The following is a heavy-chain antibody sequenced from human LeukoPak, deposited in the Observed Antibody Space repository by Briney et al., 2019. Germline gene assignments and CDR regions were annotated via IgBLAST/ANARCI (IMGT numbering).Heavy chain of an antibody. Sequence: ASVKVSCKASGYTFTSYYMHWVRQAPGQGLEWMGIINPSGGGTTYAQNFQGRVTMIGDTSTSTVYMELSSLRSEDTAVYYCASGAAAAGFVPNYYFDYWGQGTLVTVSS. J-gene: IGHJ4*02. CDR3: ASGAAAAGFVPNYYFDY. CDR2: INPSGGGT. CDR1: GYTFTSYY. V-gene: IGHV1-46*01. D-gene: IGHD6-13*01.